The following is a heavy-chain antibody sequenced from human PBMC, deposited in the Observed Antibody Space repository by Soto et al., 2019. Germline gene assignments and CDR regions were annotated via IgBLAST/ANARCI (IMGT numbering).Heavy chain of an antibody. CDR3: ATDIREWCNATVEPSFYYYDMDV. V-gene: IGHV3-9*01. CDR2: ISWNGGNI. Sequence: GGSLRLSCAASGFTFDEYAMRWVRQAPGKGLEWVAGISWNGGNIGYEVSVKGRFTISRNNDKNSLYMQKNSLRAADKALYYCATDIREWCNATVEPSFYYYDMDVWGQGTTVTVSS. J-gene: IGHJ6*02. CDR1: GFTFDEYA. D-gene: IGHD2-8*02.